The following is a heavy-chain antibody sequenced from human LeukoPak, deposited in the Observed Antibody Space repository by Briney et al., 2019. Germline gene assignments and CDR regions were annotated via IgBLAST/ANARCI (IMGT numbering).Heavy chain of an antibody. V-gene: IGHV4-59*01. CDR3: ARAPEVGYSYGNFDY. J-gene: IGHJ4*02. CDR1: GFSISSYY. D-gene: IGHD5-18*01. Sequence: KPSETLSLTCTVSGFSISSYYWSWIRQPPGKGLEWIGYIYYSGSTNYNPSLKSRVTISVDTSKNQFSLKLSSVTAADTAVYYCARAPEVGYSYGNFDYWGQGTLVTVSS. CDR2: IYYSGST.